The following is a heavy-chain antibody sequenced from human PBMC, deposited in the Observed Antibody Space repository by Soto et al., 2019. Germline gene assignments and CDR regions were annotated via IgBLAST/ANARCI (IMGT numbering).Heavy chain of an antibody. D-gene: IGHD4-17*01. CDR2: ISGSGGST. Sequence: GGSLRLSCAASGFTFSSYAMSWVRQAPGKGLEWVSAISGSGGSTYYADSVKGRFTISRDNSKNTLYLQMNSLRAEDTAVYYCAKRDRDSYGDYDYFDYWGQGTLVTVSS. V-gene: IGHV3-23*01. CDR3: AKRDRDSYGDYDYFDY. CDR1: GFTFSSYA. J-gene: IGHJ4*02.